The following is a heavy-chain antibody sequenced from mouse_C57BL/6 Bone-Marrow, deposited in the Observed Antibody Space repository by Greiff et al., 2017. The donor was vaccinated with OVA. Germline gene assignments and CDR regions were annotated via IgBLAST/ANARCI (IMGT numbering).Heavy chain of an antibody. CDR2: LYPRDGST. J-gene: IGHJ2*01. V-gene: IGHV1-85*01. D-gene: IGHD1-1*01. CDR3: ARVVDYYGSSDY. Sequence: QVQLQQSGPELVKPGASVKLSCKASGYTFTSYDINWVKQRPGPGLEWIGWLYPRDGSTQYNEKFKGKATLTVDTYSSKAYMELHSLTSYDSAVYFCARVVDYYGSSDYWGQGTTRTVSS. CDR1: GYTFTSYD.